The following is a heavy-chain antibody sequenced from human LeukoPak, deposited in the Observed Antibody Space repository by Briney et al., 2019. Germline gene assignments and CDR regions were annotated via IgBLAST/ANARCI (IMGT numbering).Heavy chain of an antibody. D-gene: IGHD3-16*01. Sequence: ASVKVSCKASGYTFTGYYMHWVRQAPGQGLEWMGWINPNSGGTNYAQKFQGRVTMTRDTSISTAYMELSRLRSDDTAMYYCARAEVNDYTAIDYWGQGTLFTVSS. CDR1: GYTFTGYY. CDR3: ARAEVNDYTAIDY. CDR2: INPNSGGT. J-gene: IGHJ4*02. V-gene: IGHV1-2*02.